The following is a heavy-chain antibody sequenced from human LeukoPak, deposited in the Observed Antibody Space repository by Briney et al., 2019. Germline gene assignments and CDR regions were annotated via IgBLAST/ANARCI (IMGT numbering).Heavy chain of an antibody. Sequence: ASVKVSCKASGYTFTGYYMHWVRQAPGQGLEWMGWINPNSGGTNYEQKFQGRVTMTRDTSISTAYMELSRLRFDDTAVYYCARESADYYDSSGYYYLVYYFDYWGQGTLVTVSS. CDR2: INPNSGGT. CDR1: GYTFTGYY. J-gene: IGHJ4*02. CDR3: ARESADYYDSSGYYYLVYYFDY. D-gene: IGHD3-22*01. V-gene: IGHV1-2*02.